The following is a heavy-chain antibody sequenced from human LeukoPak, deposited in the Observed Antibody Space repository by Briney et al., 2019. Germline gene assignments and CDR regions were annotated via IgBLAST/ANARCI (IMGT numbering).Heavy chain of an antibody. CDR3: ARAFYPGYYSYMAV. CDR1: GGSISSAPYY. D-gene: IGHD3-3*02. V-gene: IGHV4-61*02. Sequence: SETLSLTCTVSGGSISSAPYYWNWIRQPAGKGLEWIGRIYTSGSTNYNPSLKSRVTISVDTSKNQFSLKLSSVTAADTAVYYCARAFYPGYYSYMAVWGKGTTVTVSS. CDR2: IYTSGST. J-gene: IGHJ6*03.